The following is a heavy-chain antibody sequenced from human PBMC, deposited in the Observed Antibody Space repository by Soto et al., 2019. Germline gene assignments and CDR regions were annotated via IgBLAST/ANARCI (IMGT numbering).Heavy chain of an antibody. CDR3: TRHEGGAAADRPLDY. Sequence: PSETLSLTCTVSGGPITRYYWSWVRQPPGKGLEWIGYIYYSGSTHNTPSLKSRVTMSVDTYTNQFSLKLNSVTAADTAVYYCTRHEGGAAADRPLDYWGQGTLVTVSS. J-gene: IGHJ4*02. CDR2: IYYSGST. D-gene: IGHD6-13*01. CDR1: GGPITRYY. V-gene: IGHV4-59*04.